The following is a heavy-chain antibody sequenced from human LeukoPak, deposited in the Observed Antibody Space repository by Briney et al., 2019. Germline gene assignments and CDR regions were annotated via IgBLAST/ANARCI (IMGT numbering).Heavy chain of an antibody. Sequence: PGGSLRLSCAASAFTFSDYYMSWVRQAPENGLEWISYISTYSTYTTYAASVKGRFTISRANSKNTLYLQINSLRTEDTAVYYCAKEIAERYTSSWPFDYWGQGTLVTVSS. CDR2: ISTYSTYT. D-gene: IGHD6-13*01. V-gene: IGHV3-11*06. CDR1: AFTFSDYY. J-gene: IGHJ4*02. CDR3: AKEIAERYTSSWPFDY.